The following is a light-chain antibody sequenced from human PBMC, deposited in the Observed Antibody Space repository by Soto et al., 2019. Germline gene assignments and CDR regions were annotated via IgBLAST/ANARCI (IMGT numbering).Light chain of an antibody. CDR1: SSDVGGYNY. CDR3: CSYAGSYNVV. CDR2: DVS. V-gene: IGLV2-11*01. J-gene: IGLJ2*01. Sequence: QSALTQPRSVSGSPGQSVTISCTGTSSDVGGYNYVSWYQQHPGKAPKLMIYDVSKRPSGVPDRFSGSKSGNTASLTISGLQAEYEADYYCCSYAGSYNVVFGVGTKLTVL.